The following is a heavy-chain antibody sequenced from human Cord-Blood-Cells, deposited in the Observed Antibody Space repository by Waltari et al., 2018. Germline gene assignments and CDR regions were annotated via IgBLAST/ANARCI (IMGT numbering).Heavy chain of an antibody. CDR1: GYTLTDLS. J-gene: IGHJ3*02. Sequence: QVQLVQSGAAVKKHGASVKVTCKVSGYTLTDLSMHWGRQAPGKGLEWMGGFDPEDGETIYAQKFQGRVTMTEDTSTDTAYMELSSLRSEDTAVYYCATDQLGYDAFDIWGQGTMVTVSS. CDR2: FDPEDGET. V-gene: IGHV1-24*01. CDR3: ATDQLGYDAFDI. D-gene: IGHD1-1*01.